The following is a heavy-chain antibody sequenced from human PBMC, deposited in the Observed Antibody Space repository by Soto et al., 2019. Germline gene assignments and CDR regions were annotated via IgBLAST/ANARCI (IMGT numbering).Heavy chain of an antibody. CDR2: MYHGGTT. V-gene: IGHV4-39*01. CDR1: GGSISSGSYY. J-gene: IGHJ5*02. Sequence: SETLSLTCSVSGGSISSGSYYWGWIRQTPGRGLEWIASMYHGGTTYSNPSLKSRVTISVDTSKNQFSLRLTSVTAADAAVYYCARRGGRAAATNWFDPGGQGPLVTVSS. D-gene: IGHD6-13*01. CDR3: ARRGGRAAATNWFDP.